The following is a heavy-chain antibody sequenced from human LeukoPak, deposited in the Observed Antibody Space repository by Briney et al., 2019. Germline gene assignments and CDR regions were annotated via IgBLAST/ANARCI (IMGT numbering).Heavy chain of an antibody. CDR1: GFSFTKYN. Sequence: GVSLRLSYATCGFSFTKYNMIWVRQAPANGLEGACSISSSGSYTYYADSVKGRLTISRDNAKNSLCLQMNSLRAEDTAVYDCAREDTPISTNLIVYWGQGTLVTVSS. D-gene: IGHD2-2*01. CDR2: ISSSGSYT. CDR3: AREDTPISTNLIVY. V-gene: IGHV3-21*01. J-gene: IGHJ4*02.